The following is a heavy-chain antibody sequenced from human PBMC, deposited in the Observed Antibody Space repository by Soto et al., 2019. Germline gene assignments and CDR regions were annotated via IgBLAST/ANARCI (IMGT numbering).Heavy chain of an antibody. CDR2: ISYDGSNK. Sequence: GGSLRLSCAASGFTFSRYAMHWVRQAPGKGLEWVAVISYDGSNKYYADSVKGRFTISRDNSKNTLYLQMNSLRAEDTAVYYCARERPWLVGGYFDYWGQGTLVTVSS. CDR3: ARERPWLVGGYFDY. J-gene: IGHJ4*02. CDR1: GFTFSRYA. V-gene: IGHV3-30-3*01. D-gene: IGHD6-19*01.